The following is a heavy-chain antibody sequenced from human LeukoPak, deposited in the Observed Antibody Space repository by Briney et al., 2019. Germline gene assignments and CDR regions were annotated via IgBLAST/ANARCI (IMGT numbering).Heavy chain of an antibody. V-gene: IGHV3-30*03. Sequence: GGSVRLSCAASGFTFSLYGMHWVRQAPGKGLEWVAVISYDASNKYYADSVKGRFTIPRDNSKNTLYLQMNSLRAEDTAVYYCATPLGSSFDYWGQGTLVTVSS. D-gene: IGHD3-10*01. CDR3: ATPLGSSFDY. CDR2: ISYDASNK. J-gene: IGHJ4*02. CDR1: GFTFSLYG.